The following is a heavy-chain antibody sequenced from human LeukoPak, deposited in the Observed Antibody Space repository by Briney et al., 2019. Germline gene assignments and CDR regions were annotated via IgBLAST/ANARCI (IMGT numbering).Heavy chain of an antibody. CDR2: IYYSGSI. D-gene: IGHD3/OR15-3a*01. V-gene: IGHV4-59*01. CDR1: GGSISSYY. Sequence: PSETLSLTCTVSGGSISSYYWSWIRQPPGKGLEWIGYIYYSGSINYNPSLKSRVTISVDTSKNQFSLKLSSVTAADTAVYYCARAEDWLFFDYWGQGTLVTVSS. CDR3: ARAEDWLFFDY. J-gene: IGHJ4*02.